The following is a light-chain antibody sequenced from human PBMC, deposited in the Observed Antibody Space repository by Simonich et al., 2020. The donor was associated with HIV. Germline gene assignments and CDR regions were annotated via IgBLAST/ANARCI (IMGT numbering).Light chain of an antibody. J-gene: IGKJ3*01. V-gene: IGKV3D-20*01. CDR1: QSVSSSY. Sequence: EIVLTQSPGTLSLSPGERATLSCRASQSVSSSYLAWYQQKPGLAPRLLIYDASSRATGIPDRFSGSGYGTDFTLTISRPEPEDFAVYYCQQYGSSPLFTFGPGTKVDIK. CDR3: QQYGSSPLFT. CDR2: DAS.